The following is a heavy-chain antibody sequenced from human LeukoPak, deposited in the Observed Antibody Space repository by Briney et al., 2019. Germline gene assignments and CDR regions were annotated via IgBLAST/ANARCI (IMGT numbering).Heavy chain of an antibody. CDR2: ISYDGSNK. CDR3: ARGLGVQVGAKGVGAFDI. Sequence: GGSLRLSCAASGFTFSSYAMHWVRQAPGKGLEWVAVISYDGSNKYYADSVKGRFTISRDNSKNTLYLQMNSLRAEDTAVYYCARGLGVQVGAKGVGAFDIWGQGTMVTVSS. CDR1: GFTFSSYA. J-gene: IGHJ3*02. D-gene: IGHD1-26*01. V-gene: IGHV3-30*14.